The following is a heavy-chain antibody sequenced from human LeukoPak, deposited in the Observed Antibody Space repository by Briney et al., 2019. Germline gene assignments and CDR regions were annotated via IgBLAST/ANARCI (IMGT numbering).Heavy chain of an antibody. Sequence: LAGGSLRLSCGASGFTFSSYGMHWVRQAPGKGLEWVAFIRYDGSNKYYADSVKGRFTISRDNSKNTLYLQMNSLRAEDTAVYYCARLPITVTENWFDPWGQGTLVTVSS. CDR3: ARLPITVTENWFDP. CDR1: GFTFSSYG. V-gene: IGHV3-30*02. J-gene: IGHJ5*02. D-gene: IGHD6-19*01. CDR2: IRYDGSNK.